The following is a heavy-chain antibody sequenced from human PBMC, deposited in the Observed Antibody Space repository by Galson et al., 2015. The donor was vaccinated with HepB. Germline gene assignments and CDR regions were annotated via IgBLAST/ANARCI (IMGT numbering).Heavy chain of an antibody. Sequence: SLRLSCAASGFTFSSYGMHWVRQAPGKGLEWVAVIWYDGSNKYYADSVKGRFTISRDNSKNTLYLQMNSLRAEDTAVYYCARDGGLTGEMPTPDYWGQGTLVTVSS. CDR3: ARDGGLTGEMPTPDY. CDR1: GFTFSSYG. D-gene: IGHD7-27*01. CDR2: IWYDGSNK. V-gene: IGHV3-33*01. J-gene: IGHJ4*02.